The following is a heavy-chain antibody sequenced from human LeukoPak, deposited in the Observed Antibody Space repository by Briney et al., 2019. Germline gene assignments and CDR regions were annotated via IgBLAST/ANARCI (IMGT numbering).Heavy chain of an antibody. V-gene: IGHV4-39*07. CDR3: AREVRGIAVFFDY. CDR2: IYYSGST. Sequence: SETLSLTCTVSGGSISSSSYYWGWIRQPPGKGLEWIGSIYYSGSTYYDPSLKSRVTISVDTSKNQFSLKLSSVTAADTAVYYCAREVRGIAVFFDYWGQGTLVTVSS. D-gene: IGHD6-19*01. CDR1: GGSISSSSYY. J-gene: IGHJ4*02.